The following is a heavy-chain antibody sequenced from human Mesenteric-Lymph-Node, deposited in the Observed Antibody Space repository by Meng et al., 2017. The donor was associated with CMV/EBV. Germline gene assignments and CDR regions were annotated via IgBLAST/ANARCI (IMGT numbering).Heavy chain of an antibody. CDR1: GYIFSGYY. CDR2: INPHSGGT. J-gene: IGHJ4*02. V-gene: IGHV1-2*02. CDR3: ARSCSSTICRAPSPEY. Sequence: ASVKVSCKASGYIFSGYYIHWVRQAPGQGLEWMGWINPHSGGTKYAQKFQGRVTVTRDTSITTAYMELSSLRSDDTAVYYCARSCSSTICRAPSPEYWGQGALVTVSS. D-gene: IGHD2-2*01.